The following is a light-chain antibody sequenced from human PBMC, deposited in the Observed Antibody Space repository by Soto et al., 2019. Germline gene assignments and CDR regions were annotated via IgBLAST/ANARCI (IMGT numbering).Light chain of an antibody. Sequence: QSALTQPASVSGSPGQSITISCTGTSSDVGGYNYVSWYQQHPGKAPKLMIYEVSNRPSGVSNRFSGSKSGNTASLTSSGLQAEDEADYYCSSYTSSSTVVFGGGTKLTV. CDR2: EVS. J-gene: IGLJ2*01. V-gene: IGLV2-14*01. CDR3: SSYTSSSTVV. CDR1: SSDVGGYNY.